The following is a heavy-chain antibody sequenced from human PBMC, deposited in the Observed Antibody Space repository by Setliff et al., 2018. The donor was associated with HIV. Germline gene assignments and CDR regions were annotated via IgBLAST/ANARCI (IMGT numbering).Heavy chain of an antibody. CDR3: ARDSEPMSGTWYDY. CDR2: VHHSGRTT. D-gene: IGHD1-1*01. V-gene: IGHV4-34*01. Sequence: ASETLSLTCAVYGGPFSGYYWGWIRQSPGKGLEWIGEVHHSGRTTNYNPFLKSRVTMSVDTSKNQFSLKLTSVTAADTGTYYCARDSEPMSGTWYDYWGQGTLVTVSS. J-gene: IGHJ4*02. CDR1: GGPFSGYY.